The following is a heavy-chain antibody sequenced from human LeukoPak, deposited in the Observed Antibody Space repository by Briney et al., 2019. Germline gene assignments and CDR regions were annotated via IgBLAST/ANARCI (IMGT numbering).Heavy chain of an antibody. V-gene: IGHV3-7*03. CDR3: AKGFGELLG. D-gene: IGHD3-10*01. J-gene: IGHJ4*02. Sequence: GSLRLSCAASGFTFSNSWMNWVRQAPGKGLEWVANIKRDGSEKYYVDSVKGRFTISRDNSKNTLYLQMNSLRAEDTAVYYCAKGFGELLGWGQGTLVTVSS. CDR1: GFTFSNSW. CDR2: IKRDGSEK.